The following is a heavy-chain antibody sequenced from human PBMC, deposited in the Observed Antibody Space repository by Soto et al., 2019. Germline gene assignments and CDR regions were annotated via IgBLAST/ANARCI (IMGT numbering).Heavy chain of an antibody. CDR3: ARDRGPSSGYYPYWFDP. CDR1: GGTFSSYA. Sequence: QVQLVQSGAEVKKPGSSVKVSCKASGGTFSSYAITWVRQAPGQGLEWMGGIIPIFGTANYAQKFQARVTITADDSTSTAYMELSSLRSEDTAVYYCARDRGPSSGYYPYWFDPWGQGTLVTV. D-gene: IGHD3-22*01. V-gene: IGHV1-69*12. CDR2: IIPIFGTA. J-gene: IGHJ5*02.